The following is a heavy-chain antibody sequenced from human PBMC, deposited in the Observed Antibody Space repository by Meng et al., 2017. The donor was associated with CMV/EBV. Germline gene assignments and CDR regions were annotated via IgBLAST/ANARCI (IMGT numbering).Heavy chain of an antibody. J-gene: IGHJ4*02. Sequence: HVHLGQPGSEVKMPGASVKVSCQTSVYRFSDHYMHWVRQAPGQGLEWMGWIYPNSGGTHYAQKFQDRVTMTRDTSISTVYMELSRLTSDDTAVYYCVRDHNWGPDYWGQGTLVTVSS. CDR3: VRDHNWGPDY. CDR1: VYRFSDHY. D-gene: IGHD1-1*01. V-gene: IGHV1-2*02. CDR2: IYPNSGGT.